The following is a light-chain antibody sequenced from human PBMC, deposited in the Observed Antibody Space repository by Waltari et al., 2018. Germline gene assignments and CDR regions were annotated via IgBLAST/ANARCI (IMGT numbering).Light chain of an antibody. Sequence: EIVMTQSPATLSVSPGERATLSCRASQSVSSNLSLYQQKPGQAPRLLIYGASTRATGIPARISGSGSGTEFTLTISSLQSEDFAVYYCQQYNNWPPTFGQGTKVEIK. CDR1: QSVSSN. CDR3: QQYNNWPPT. J-gene: IGKJ1*01. CDR2: GAS. V-gene: IGKV3-15*01.